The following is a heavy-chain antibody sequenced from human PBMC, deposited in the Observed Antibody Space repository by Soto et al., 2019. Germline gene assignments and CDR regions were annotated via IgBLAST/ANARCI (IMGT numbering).Heavy chain of an antibody. V-gene: IGHV3-74*01. J-gene: IGHJ4*02. CDR2: INSDGSDT. D-gene: IGHD3-10*01. Sequence: EVQLVESGGGLVQPGGSLRLSCAASGFMFSNYWMHWVRQDPEKGLVWVSRINSDGSDTTYADSVKGRFTISRDNTKSTLYLQMNSLTVEDGAVYYCADSWLPTSYWGPGTLVTVSS. CDR3: ADSWLPTSY. CDR1: GFMFSNYW.